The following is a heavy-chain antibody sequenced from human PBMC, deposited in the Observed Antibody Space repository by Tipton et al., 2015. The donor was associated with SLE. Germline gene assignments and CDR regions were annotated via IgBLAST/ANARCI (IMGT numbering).Heavy chain of an antibody. V-gene: IGHV3-30*04. CDR3: ARVNNFYGSGSFDY. CDR2: ISYDVSNT. CDR1: GFIFSSYE. D-gene: IGHD3-10*01. J-gene: IGHJ4*02. Sequence: SLRFSCAASGFIFSSYEMHWVRQAPGKGLEWVTAISYDVSNTYYADSVKGRFTISRDNSKNTLFLQMNSLRPEDTAVYYCARVNNFYGSGSFDYWGQGTLVTVSS.